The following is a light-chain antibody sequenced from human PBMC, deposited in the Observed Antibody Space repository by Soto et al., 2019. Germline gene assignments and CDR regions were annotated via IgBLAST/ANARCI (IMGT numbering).Light chain of an antibody. Sequence: QSVLTQPPSASGTPGQRVTISCSGGSSNIGTNAVNWYQQLPGTAPKLLIYNNSQRPSGVPDRFSGSKSCTSASLAISGLQSEDEADYYCAAWDDSPNGYVFGTGTKVTV. V-gene: IGLV1-44*01. CDR2: NNS. J-gene: IGLJ1*01. CDR3: AAWDDSPNGYV. CDR1: SSNIGTNA.